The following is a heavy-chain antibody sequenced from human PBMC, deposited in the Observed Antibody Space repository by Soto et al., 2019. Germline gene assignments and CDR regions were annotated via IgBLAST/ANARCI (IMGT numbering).Heavy chain of an antibody. D-gene: IGHD6-13*01. J-gene: IGHJ2*01. CDR1: GFVVSNVY. CDR3: ALTTSWCDWYFDL. CDR2: VYSGGDT. Sequence: EVQLVETGGALVQPGGSLRLSCAVSGFVVSNVYMSWVRQAPGERLEWISVVYSGGDTYYADSVKGRFTISRDNSKNTVYLQMSRLRPDDTAVYYCALTTSWCDWYFDLWGRGTLVTVSS. V-gene: IGHV3-53*02.